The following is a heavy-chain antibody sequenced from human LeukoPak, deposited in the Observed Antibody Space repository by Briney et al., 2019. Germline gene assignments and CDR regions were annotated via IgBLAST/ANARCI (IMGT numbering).Heavy chain of an antibody. V-gene: IGHV3-74*01. CDR3: ACTMVRGVIKYY. D-gene: IGHD3-10*01. Sequence: GGSLRLSCAASGFTFSSYWMHWVRQAPGKGLVWVSRINSDGSSTSYADSVKGRFTISRDNAKNTLYLQMNSPRAEDTAVYYCACTMVRGVIKYYWGQGTLVTVSS. CDR1: GFTFSSYW. CDR2: INSDGSST. J-gene: IGHJ4*02.